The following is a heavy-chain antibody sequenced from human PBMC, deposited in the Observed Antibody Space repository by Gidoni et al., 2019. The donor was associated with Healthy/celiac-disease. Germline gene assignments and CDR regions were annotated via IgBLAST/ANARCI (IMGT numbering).Heavy chain of an antibody. J-gene: IGHJ4*02. D-gene: IGHD2-2*01. Sequence: QVQLVESGGGVVQPGRSLRLSCAASGFPFSSYAMHWVRQAPGKGLEWVAVISYDGSNKYYADSVKGRFTISRDNSKNTLYLQMNSLRAEDTAVYYCARDDVRDIVVVPAFDYWGQGTLVTVSS. CDR1: GFPFSSYA. CDR3: ARDDVRDIVVVPAFDY. V-gene: IGHV3-30-3*01. CDR2: ISYDGSNK.